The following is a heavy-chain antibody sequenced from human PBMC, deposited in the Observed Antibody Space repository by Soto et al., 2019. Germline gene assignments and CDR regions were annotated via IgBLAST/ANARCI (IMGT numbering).Heavy chain of an antibody. D-gene: IGHD5-12*01. CDR3: ARGDIVAIFGMDV. CDR1: GYTFTSYY. J-gene: IGHJ6*02. Sequence: QVQLVQSGAEVKKPGASVKVSCKASGYTFTSYYMHWVRQAPGQGLEWMGIIHPSGGSTTYAQKVQGRVIMTSDTYTSTVYMELSSLRSEDTAVYYCARGDIVAIFGMDVWCQGTTVTVSS. V-gene: IGHV1-46*01. CDR2: IHPSGGST.